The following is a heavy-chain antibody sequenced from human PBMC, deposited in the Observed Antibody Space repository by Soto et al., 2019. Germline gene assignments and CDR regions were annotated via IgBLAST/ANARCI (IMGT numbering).Heavy chain of an antibody. D-gene: IGHD1-7*01. CDR2: ISGSGGST. CDR3: AKDRRGYNWNSVYYFDY. Sequence: PGGSLRLSCAASGFTFSSYAMSWVRQAPGKGLEWVSAISGSGGSTYYADSVKGRFTISRDNSKNTLYLQMNSLRAEDTAVYYCAKDRRGYNWNSVYYFDYWGQGTLVTVSS. J-gene: IGHJ4*02. CDR1: GFTFSSYA. V-gene: IGHV3-23*01.